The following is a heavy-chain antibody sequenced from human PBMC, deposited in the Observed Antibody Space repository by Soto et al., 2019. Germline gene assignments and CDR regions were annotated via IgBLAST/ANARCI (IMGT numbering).Heavy chain of an antibody. V-gene: IGHV3-33*01. CDR2: IWYDGSNK. Sequence: QVQLVDSGGGVVQPGRSLRLSCAASGFSFSSYDMHWVRQAPGKGLEWVAVIWYDGSNKYYADSVKGRFTISRDNSKNTLYLQMNSLRDEDTAVYYCARALGYSYGSGHDCWGQGTLVTVSS. CDR3: ARALGYSYGSGHDC. J-gene: IGHJ4*02. CDR1: GFSFSSYD. D-gene: IGHD5-18*01.